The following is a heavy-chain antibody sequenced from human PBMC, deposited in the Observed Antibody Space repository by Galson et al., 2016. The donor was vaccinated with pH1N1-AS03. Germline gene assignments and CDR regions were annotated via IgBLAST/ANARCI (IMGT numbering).Heavy chain of an antibody. J-gene: IGHJ4*02. CDR1: GFTFSRIW. CDR3: VRQGEEY. D-gene: IGHD3-10*01. CDR2: IKQDGSEK. Sequence: SLRLSCAASGFTFSRIWMSWVRQAQGKGLEGVANIKQDGSEKYYLDSVRGRFTISGDNAKNSLYLQMNSLRAEETAVYYCVRQGEEYWGQGTLVTVSS. V-gene: IGHV3-7*01.